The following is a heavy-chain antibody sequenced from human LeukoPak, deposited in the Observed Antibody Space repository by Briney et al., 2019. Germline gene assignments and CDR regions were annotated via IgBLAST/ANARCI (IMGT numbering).Heavy chain of an antibody. CDR3: AREGGGQGHGWHYDL. J-gene: IGHJ2*01. Sequence: SETLSLTCTVSGGSIISYFWAWIRQPAGEGLEWIGRIYTSGSTDYNPSLKSRVTMSVDTSKNQFSLKLPSVTDADTAVYYCAREGGGQGHGWHYDLWGRGTLVTVSS. V-gene: IGHV4-4*07. D-gene: IGHD2-15*01. CDR1: GGSIISYF. CDR2: IYTSGST.